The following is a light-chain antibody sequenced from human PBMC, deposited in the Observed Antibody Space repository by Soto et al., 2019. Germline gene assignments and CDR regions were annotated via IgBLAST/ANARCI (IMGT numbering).Light chain of an antibody. V-gene: IGKV3D-15*01. CDR3: QQYNNWPAIT. J-gene: IGKJ5*01. CDR1: QSVSSN. CDR2: GAS. Sequence: EIVCTQSPTTGSVAAVEIATLSCMASQSVSSNLAWYQQKPGQAPRLFIYGASTRATGIPARFSGSGSGTEFTLTISTLQSEHFAVYYCQQYNNWPAITFGHATRLEIK.